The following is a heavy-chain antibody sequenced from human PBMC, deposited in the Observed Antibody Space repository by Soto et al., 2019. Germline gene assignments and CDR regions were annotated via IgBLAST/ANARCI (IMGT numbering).Heavy chain of an antibody. Sequence: QVQLQQWGAGLLKPSETLSLTCAVYGGSFSGYYWSWIRQPPGKGLEWIGEINHSGSTNYNPSLKGRVSISVDASKVQFSLNLRSVTAADTAVYYCARGRRLLLWFGESNWFDPWGQGILVTVSS. D-gene: IGHD3-10*01. CDR3: ARGRRLLLWFGESNWFDP. J-gene: IGHJ5*02. V-gene: IGHV4-34*01. CDR2: INHSGST. CDR1: GGSFSGYY.